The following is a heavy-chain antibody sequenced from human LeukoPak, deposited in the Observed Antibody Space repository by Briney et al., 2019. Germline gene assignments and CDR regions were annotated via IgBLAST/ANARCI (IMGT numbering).Heavy chain of an antibody. V-gene: IGHV3-30-3*01. CDR3: AMEQRKYSAGFTIDY. CDR2: ISYDGSNK. D-gene: IGHD2-15*01. CDR1: RFTFSSYA. Sequence: GRSLRLSCAASRFTFSSYAMHWVRQAPGKGLDWVAVISYDGSNKYYADSVKGRFTISRDNSKNTLYLQMNSLRAEDTAVYYCAMEQRKYSAGFTIDYWGQGTLVTVSS. J-gene: IGHJ4*02.